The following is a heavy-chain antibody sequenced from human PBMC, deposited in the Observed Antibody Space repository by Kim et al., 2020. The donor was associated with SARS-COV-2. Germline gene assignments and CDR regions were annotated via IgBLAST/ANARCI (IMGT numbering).Heavy chain of an antibody. Sequence: GGSLRLSCAASGFTFDDYAMHWVRQAPGKGLEWVSGISWNSGSIGYADSVKGRFTISRDNAKNSLYLQMNSLRAEDTALYYCAKDPGPEWSWQLAPFDYWGQGTLVTVSS. CDR2: ISWNSGSI. CDR3: AKDPGPEWSWQLAPFDY. CDR1: GFTFDDYA. V-gene: IGHV3-9*01. J-gene: IGHJ4*02. D-gene: IGHD6-6*01.